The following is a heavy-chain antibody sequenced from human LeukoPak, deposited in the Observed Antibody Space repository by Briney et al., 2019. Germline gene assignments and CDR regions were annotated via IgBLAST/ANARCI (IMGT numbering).Heavy chain of an antibody. CDR3: AKEVDCPSDCLFFHS. D-gene: IGHD2-21*02. CDR2: INRRGHT. Sequence: GGSLRLSCAASGFTFDRFTIHWVRQTPGKVLEWVSLINRRGHTFYADSVKGRFTISRDNSRNSVFLQMNSLRPEDTALYHCAKEVDCPSDCLFFHSWGQGTLVTVSS. CDR1: GFTFDRFT. J-gene: IGHJ4*02. V-gene: IGHV3-43*01.